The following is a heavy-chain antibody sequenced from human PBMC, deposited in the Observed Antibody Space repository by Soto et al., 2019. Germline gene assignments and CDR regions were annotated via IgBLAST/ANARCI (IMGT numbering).Heavy chain of an antibody. V-gene: IGHV3-64D*08. J-gene: IGHJ4*02. CDR2: ISSNGGST. Sequence: GGSLRLSCSASGFTFSSYAMHWVRQAPGKGLEYVSTISSNGGSTYYGDSVKGRFTISRDNYKNTLYLKMGSLGAEDTAVYYCVKDIIRGSSWYYFDYWGQGTLVTVSS. CDR3: VKDIIRGSSWYYFDY. CDR1: GFTFSSYA. D-gene: IGHD6-13*01.